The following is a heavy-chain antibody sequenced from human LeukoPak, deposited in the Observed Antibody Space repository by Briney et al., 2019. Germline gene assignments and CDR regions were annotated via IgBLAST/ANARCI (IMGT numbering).Heavy chain of an antibody. D-gene: IGHD4-17*01. V-gene: IGHV3-21*01. CDR2: ISSSSSYI. Sequence: GGSLRLSCAASGFTFSSYSMNWVRQAPGKGLEWVSSISSSSSYIYYADSVKGRFTISRDNAKNSLYLQMNSLRAEDTAAYYCAREGDYGDYVWVNAFDIWGQGTMVTASS. CDR1: GFTFSSYS. J-gene: IGHJ3*02. CDR3: AREGDYGDYVWVNAFDI.